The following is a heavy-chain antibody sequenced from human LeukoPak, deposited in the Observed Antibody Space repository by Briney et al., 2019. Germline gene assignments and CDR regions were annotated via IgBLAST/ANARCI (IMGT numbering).Heavy chain of an antibody. CDR2: ISGSGGST. CDR1: GFTFSSYA. D-gene: IGHD5-24*01. CDR3: AKDIVYGDGYNYGFFDY. V-gene: IGHV3-23*01. J-gene: IGHJ4*02. Sequence: PGGSLRLSCAASGFTFSSYAMSWVRQAPGKGLEWVSAISGSGGSTYYADSVKGRFTISRDNSKNTLYLQMNSLRAEDTAVYYCAKDIVYGDGYNYGFFDYWGQGTLVTVSS.